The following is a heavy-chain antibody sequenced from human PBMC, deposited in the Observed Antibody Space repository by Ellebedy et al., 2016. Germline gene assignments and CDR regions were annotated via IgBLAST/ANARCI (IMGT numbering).Heavy chain of an antibody. Sequence: GGSLRLSCAASGFTFSSYAMTWVRQAPGKGLEWVSLISDSGGSTNYADSVKGRFTISRDNSKDTLYLQMNSLRAEDTAVYFCAKRGGSSTGTPFDYWGQGTLVTVSS. J-gene: IGHJ4*02. CDR2: ISDSGGST. CDR3: AKRGGSSTGTPFDY. CDR1: GFTFSSYA. D-gene: IGHD1-1*01. V-gene: IGHV3-23*01.